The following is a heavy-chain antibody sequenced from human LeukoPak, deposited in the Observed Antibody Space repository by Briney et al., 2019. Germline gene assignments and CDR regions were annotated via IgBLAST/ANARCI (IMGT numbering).Heavy chain of an antibody. CDR2: ISYDGSNK. V-gene: IGHV3-30-3*01. J-gene: IGHJ4*02. Sequence: PGRSLRLSCAVSGSTFSSYAMYWVRQAPGKGLEWVAVISYDGSNKYYADSVKGRFTISRDNSKNTLYLQMNSPRAEDTAVYYCARDKYSSSWYYFDYWGQGTLVTVSS. D-gene: IGHD6-13*01. CDR3: ARDKYSSSWYYFDY. CDR1: GSTFSSYA.